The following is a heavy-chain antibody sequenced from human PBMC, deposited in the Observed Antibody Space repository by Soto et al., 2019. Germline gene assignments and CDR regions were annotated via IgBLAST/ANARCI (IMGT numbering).Heavy chain of an antibody. CDR1: GFTFSNYW. V-gene: IGHV3-74*01. D-gene: IGHD2-15*01. Sequence: EVQLVESGGGLVQPGGSLRLSCAASGFTFSNYWMHWVRQAPGKGLVWVSRISSDGNSPIYADSVKGRFTISRDNAKNTLYLQMNSLRAEDTAVYYCARPTSLGGNPFDYWGQGTLVTVSS. CDR2: ISSDGNSP. CDR3: ARPTSLGGNPFDY. J-gene: IGHJ4*02.